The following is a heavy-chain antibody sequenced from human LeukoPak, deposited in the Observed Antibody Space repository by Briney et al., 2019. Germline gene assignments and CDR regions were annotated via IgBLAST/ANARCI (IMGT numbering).Heavy chain of an antibody. J-gene: IGHJ6*02. CDR1: GFTFDDYA. Sequence: GRSLRLSCAASGFTFDDYAMHWVRQAPGKGLEWVSGISWNSGSIGYADSVKGRFTISRDNAKNSLYLQMNSLRAEDTALYYCAKEVGRGDYYYYYGMDVWGQGTTVTVSS. CDR3: AKEVGRGDYYYYYGMDV. V-gene: IGHV3-9*01. D-gene: IGHD4-17*01. CDR2: ISWNSGSI.